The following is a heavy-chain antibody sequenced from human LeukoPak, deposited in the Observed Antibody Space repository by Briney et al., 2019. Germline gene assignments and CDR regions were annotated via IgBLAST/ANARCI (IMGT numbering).Heavy chain of an antibody. J-gene: IGHJ4*02. CDR3: ARDRVGGSYDY. CDR2: IYYSGSP. Sequence: ETLSLTCTVSGGSISSYYWSWLRQPPGKGLEWIGYIYYSGSPNYNPSLKSRVTISVDTSKNQFSLKLSSVTAADTAVYYCARDRVGGSYDYWGQGTLVTVSS. V-gene: IGHV4-59*01. CDR1: GGSISSYY. D-gene: IGHD1-26*01.